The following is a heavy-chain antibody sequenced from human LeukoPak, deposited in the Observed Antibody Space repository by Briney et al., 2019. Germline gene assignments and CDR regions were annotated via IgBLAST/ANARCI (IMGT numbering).Heavy chain of an antibody. Sequence: SVKVSCKAPGSSFGIYAIHWVRQAPGQGLEWMGGIVPILGTANYAQKFQGRVTITADDSTGTAYMELTSLRSADTAVYYCARSQGYSYGSSYWGQGTLVTVST. CDR1: GSSFGIYA. J-gene: IGHJ4*02. D-gene: IGHD5-18*01. CDR2: IVPILGTA. CDR3: ARSQGYSYGSSY. V-gene: IGHV1-69*01.